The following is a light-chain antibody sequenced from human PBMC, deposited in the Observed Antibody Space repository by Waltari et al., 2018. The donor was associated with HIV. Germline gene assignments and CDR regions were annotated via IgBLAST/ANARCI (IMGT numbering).Light chain of an antibody. CDR3: GSYAGSNAYV. CDR1: SNDVGYYNL. CDR2: EVS. V-gene: IGLV2-23*02. Sequence: QSALTQPASVSGSPGPSITIPCPGTSNDVGYYNLVPWYQPDPGKAPKVMIYEVSQRPSGVSNRFSGSKSGNTASLTISGLQAEDEADYYCGSYAGSNAYVFGIGTKVTVL. J-gene: IGLJ1*01.